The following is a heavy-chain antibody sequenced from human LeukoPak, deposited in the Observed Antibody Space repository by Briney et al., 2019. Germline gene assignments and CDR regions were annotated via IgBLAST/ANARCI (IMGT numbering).Heavy chain of an antibody. CDR2: ISAYNGNT. CDR3: ARKDSITIFGVVFNWFDP. V-gene: IGHV1-18*01. J-gene: IGHJ5*02. CDR1: GYTFTSYG. D-gene: IGHD3-3*01. Sequence: ASVKVSCKASGYTFTSYGISWVRQAPGQGLEWMGWISAYNGNTNYALKLQGRVTMTTDTSTSTAYMELRSLRSDDTAVYYCARKDSITIFGVVFNWFDPWGQGTLVTVSS.